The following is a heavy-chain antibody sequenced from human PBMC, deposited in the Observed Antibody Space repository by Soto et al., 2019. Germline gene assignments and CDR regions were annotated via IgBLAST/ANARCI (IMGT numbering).Heavy chain of an antibody. D-gene: IGHD2-15*01. V-gene: IGHV3-74*01. CDR1: GITFSSYW. J-gene: IGHJ6*04. CDR3: VRDIVVVVAAMGLAV. Sequence: GGSLRLSCAASGITFSSYWMHWVRQAPGKGLVWVSRINSDGSYTTYADSVKGRFTISRDNAKNTLYLQMNSLRAEDTAVYYCVRDIVVVVAAMGLAVWGKGTTVTVSS. CDR2: INSDGSYT.